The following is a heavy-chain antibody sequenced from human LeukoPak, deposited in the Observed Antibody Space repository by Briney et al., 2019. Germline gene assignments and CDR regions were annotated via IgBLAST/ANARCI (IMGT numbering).Heavy chain of an antibody. CDR1: GFKFSDYW. CDR2: IKYDGIDT. CDR3: VTLAFHFDS. V-gene: IGHV3-7*02. Sequence: GGSLRLSCAASGFKFSDYWMTWVRQAPGKGLEWVASIKYDGIDTYYVDSLRGRFTISRDDAKNSLYLQMNSLRAEDTAVYFCVTLAFHFDSWGQGILVTVSS. J-gene: IGHJ4*02.